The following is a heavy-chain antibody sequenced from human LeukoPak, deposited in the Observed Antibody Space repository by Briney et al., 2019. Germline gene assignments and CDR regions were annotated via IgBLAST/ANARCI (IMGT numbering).Heavy chain of an antibody. J-gene: IGHJ4*02. Sequence: GGSLRLSCAASGFTFSSYWMSWVRQAPGKGLEWVANIKQDGSEKYYVDSVKGRFTISRDNAKNSLYLQMNSLRAEDTAVYYCAKAAYYYDSSGHNVWGQGTLVTVSS. CDR2: IKQDGSEK. CDR3: AKAAYYYDSSGHNV. D-gene: IGHD3-22*01. CDR1: GFTFSSYW. V-gene: IGHV3-7*01.